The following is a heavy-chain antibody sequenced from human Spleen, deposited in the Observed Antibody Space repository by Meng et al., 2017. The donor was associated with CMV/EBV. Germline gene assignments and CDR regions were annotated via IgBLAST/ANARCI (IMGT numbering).Heavy chain of an antibody. Sequence: CKASGYTFINYALSWVRQAPGQGLEWMGWISTYNGNTNYAQRFQDRVTMTADTSTSTAYLELRSLRSDDTAIYYYARRWIAYDIHNSWGQGTLVTVSS. D-gene: IGHD3-9*01. CDR1: GYTFINYA. V-gene: IGHV1-18*01. CDR3: ARRWIAYDIHNS. CDR2: ISTYNGNT. J-gene: IGHJ4*02.